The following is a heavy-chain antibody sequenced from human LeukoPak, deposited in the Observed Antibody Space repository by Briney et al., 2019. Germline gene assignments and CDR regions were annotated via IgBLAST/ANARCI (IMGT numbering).Heavy chain of an antibody. CDR2: ISSSGSTI. D-gene: IGHD3-10*01. V-gene: IGHV3-11*04. Sequence: PGGSLRLSCAASGFTFSGYYMSWIRQAPGKGLEWVSYISSSGSTIYYADSVKGRFTISRDNAKNSLYLQMNSLRAEDTAVYYCARDLRVGYYGSGSYYNRGKDFDYWGQGTLVTVSS. CDR3: ARDLRVGYYGSGSYYNRGKDFDY. CDR1: GFTFSGYY. J-gene: IGHJ4*02.